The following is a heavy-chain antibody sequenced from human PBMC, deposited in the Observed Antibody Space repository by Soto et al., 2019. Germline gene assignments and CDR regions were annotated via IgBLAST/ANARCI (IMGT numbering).Heavy chain of an antibody. CDR1: GFTFSSYA. V-gene: IGHV3-23*01. J-gene: IGHJ6*03. CDR2: ISCSGGST. CDR3: AKDDRYYYMDV. Sequence: GGSLRLSCAASGFTFSSYAMSWVRQAPGKGLEWVSAISCSGGSTYYADSVKGRFTISRDNAKNTLYLEMNGLRAEDTAVYFCAKDDRYYYMDVWGKGTTVTVSS.